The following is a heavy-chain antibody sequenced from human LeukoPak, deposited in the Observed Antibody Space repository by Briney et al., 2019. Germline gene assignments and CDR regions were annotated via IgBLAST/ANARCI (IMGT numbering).Heavy chain of an antibody. CDR1: GGSISSDSHS. CDR3: ARVVGNCGGNCFSNWFDP. D-gene: IGHD2-21*02. J-gene: IGHJ5*02. Sequence: PSETLSLTCVVSGGSISSDSHSWSWIRQPPGKGLEWIGYIYHSGSTCYSPSLKSRVTISIDTSKNQFSLRLNSVTAADTAVYYCARVVGNCGGNCFSNWFDPWGQGTLVTVSS. CDR2: IYHSGST. V-gene: IGHV4-30-2*01.